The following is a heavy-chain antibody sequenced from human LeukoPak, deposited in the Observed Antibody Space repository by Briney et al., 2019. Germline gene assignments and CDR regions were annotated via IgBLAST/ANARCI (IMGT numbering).Heavy chain of an antibody. CDR2: INHSGST. CDR3: ARATVVTPYYFDY. J-gene: IGHJ4*02. Sequence: SETLSLTCAVYGGSFSGYYWSWIRQPPGKGLEWIGEINHSGSTNYNPSLKSRVTISVDTSKNQFSLKLSSVTAADTAVYYCARATVVTPYYFDYWGRGTLVTVSS. V-gene: IGHV4-34*01. CDR1: GGSFSGYY. D-gene: IGHD4-23*01.